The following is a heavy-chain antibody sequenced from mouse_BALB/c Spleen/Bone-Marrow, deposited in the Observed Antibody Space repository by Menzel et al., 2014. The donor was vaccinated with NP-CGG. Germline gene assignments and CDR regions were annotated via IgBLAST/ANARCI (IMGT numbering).Heavy chain of an antibody. D-gene: IGHD1-1*01. Sequence: VKLMESGPGLVALSQSLSITCTVSGFSLSRYNVHWVRQPPGKGLEWLGMIWNGGSTDYNSALKSRLSISKDNSKSQVFLKMNSLQTDDTAMYYCARNYYGIPYYFDSWGQGTTLTVSS. CDR3: ARNYYGIPYYFDS. CDR1: GFSLSRYN. V-gene: IGHV2-6-4*01. CDR2: IWNGGST. J-gene: IGHJ2*01.